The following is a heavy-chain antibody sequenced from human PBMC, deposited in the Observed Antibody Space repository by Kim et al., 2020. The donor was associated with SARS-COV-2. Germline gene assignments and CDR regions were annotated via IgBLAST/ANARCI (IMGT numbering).Heavy chain of an antibody. CDR2: IGRKANNYAT. D-gene: IGHD2-8*01. CDR3: TRTHDTNYPSAYGMDV. V-gene: IGHV3-73*01. J-gene: IGHJ6*02. Sequence: GGSLRLSCAGSGVTLSDSNIHWVRQASGKGLEWVGRIGRKANNYATAYGAPMKGRFTIPRDDSKNTAYLQMNSLKTEDTALYYCTRTHDTNYPSAYGMDVWGQGTTVTVS. CDR1: GVTLSDSN.